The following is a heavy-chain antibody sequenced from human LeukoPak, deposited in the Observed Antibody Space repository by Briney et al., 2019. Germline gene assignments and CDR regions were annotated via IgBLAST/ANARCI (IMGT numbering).Heavy chain of an antibody. Sequence: GGSLRLSCAASGFTFSSYWMTWVRQAPGKGLEWVANIKQEGSEKYYVDSVEGRFSISRDNAKNSLYLQMNSLRTEDTAVYYCARDCFAENNYWGQGILVTVSS. V-gene: IGHV3-7*01. J-gene: IGHJ4*02. D-gene: IGHD2-21*01. CDR1: GFTFSSYW. CDR2: IKQEGSEK. CDR3: ARDCFAENNY.